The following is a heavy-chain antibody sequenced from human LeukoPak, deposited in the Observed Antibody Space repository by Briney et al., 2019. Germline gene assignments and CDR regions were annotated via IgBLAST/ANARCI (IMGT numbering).Heavy chain of an antibody. CDR3: ARLGGLNVYDILTGYYFDY. Sequence: GESLKISCKGSGYSFTSYWIGWVRQMPGKGLEWMWIIYPGDSDTRYSPSFQGQVTISADKSISTAYLQWSSLKASDTAMYYCARLGGLNVYDILTGYYFDYWGQGTLVTVSS. J-gene: IGHJ4*02. CDR1: GYSFTSYW. V-gene: IGHV5-51*01. CDR2: IYPGDSDT. D-gene: IGHD3-9*01.